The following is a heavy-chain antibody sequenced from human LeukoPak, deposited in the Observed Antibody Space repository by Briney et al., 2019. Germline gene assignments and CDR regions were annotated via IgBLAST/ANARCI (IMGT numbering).Heavy chain of an antibody. CDR3: ARDDKMIGFFDY. J-gene: IGHJ4*02. D-gene: IGHD3-22*01. CDR2: IIPILGIA. V-gene: IGHV1-69*04. Sequence: SVNVSCKASGGTFSSYAISWVRQAPGQGLEGRGRIIPILGIANYAQKFQGRVTITADKSTSTAYMELSSLRSEDTAVYYCARDDKMIGFFDYWGQGTLVTVSA. CDR1: GGTFSSYA.